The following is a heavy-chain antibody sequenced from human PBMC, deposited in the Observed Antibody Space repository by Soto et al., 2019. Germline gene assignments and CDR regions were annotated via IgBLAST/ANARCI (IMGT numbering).Heavy chain of an antibody. J-gene: IGHJ4*02. CDR3: ARSVILSGVFYKGWIRLHRFAL. Sequence: SETLSLTCTVSGGSISSYYWSWIRQPPGKGLEWIGYMYHSGSTYYNPSLKSRVTLSLDESKNEFSLNVNSVTAADTAVYYCARSVILSGVFYKGWIRLHRFALWGPGSLVTVSS. D-gene: IGHD3-9*01. V-gene: IGHV4-59*12. CDR2: MYHSGST. CDR1: GGSISSYY.